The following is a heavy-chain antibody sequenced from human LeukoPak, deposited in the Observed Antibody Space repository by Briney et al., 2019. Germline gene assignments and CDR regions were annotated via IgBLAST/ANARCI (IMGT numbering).Heavy chain of an antibody. Sequence: SVKVSCKASGGTFTSYAISWVRQAPGQRLEWMGGIILIFGTAKYAQKFHDRVTITTDESTSTAYMELSSLRSEDTAVYYCARAGGYCSGGSCYSSYYYYMDVWGKGTTVTVSS. J-gene: IGHJ6*03. CDR3: ARAGGYCSGGSCYSSYYYYMDV. CDR2: IILIFGTA. D-gene: IGHD2-15*01. CDR1: GGTFTSYA. V-gene: IGHV1-69*05.